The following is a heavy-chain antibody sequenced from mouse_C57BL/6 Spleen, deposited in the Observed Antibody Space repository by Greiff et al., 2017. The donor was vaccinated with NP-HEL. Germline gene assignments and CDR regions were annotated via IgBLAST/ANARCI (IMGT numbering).Heavy chain of an antibody. V-gene: IGHV1-15*01. J-gene: IGHJ2*01. CDR3: TNYYGGNY. CDR2: IDPETGGT. Sequence: QVQLKESGAELVRPGASVTLSCKASGYTFTDYEMHWVKQTPVHGLEWIGAIDPETGGTAYNQKFKGKAILTADKSSSTAYMELRSLTSEDSAVYYCTNYYGGNYWGQGTTLTVSS. CDR1: GYTFTDYE. D-gene: IGHD1-1*01.